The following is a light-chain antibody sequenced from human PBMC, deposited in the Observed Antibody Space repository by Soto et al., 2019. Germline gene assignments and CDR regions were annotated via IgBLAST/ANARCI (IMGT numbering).Light chain of an antibody. V-gene: IGKV1-39*01. CDR1: QNIKKF. Sequence: DIHMTQSPSSLSASVGDRVTITCRASQNIKKFLNWYQQRPGKAPSALIHATSTLQNGVSSRFSDSGSDTDFTLTITSLQPEDFATYFCQQSYSSPLTFGGGTKVEL. CDR3: QQSYSSPLT. J-gene: IGKJ4*01. CDR2: ATS.